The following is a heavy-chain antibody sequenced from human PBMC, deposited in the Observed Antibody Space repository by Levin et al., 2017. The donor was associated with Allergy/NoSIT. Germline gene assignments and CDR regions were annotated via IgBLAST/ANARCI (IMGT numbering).Heavy chain of an antibody. D-gene: IGHD2-15*01. V-gene: IGHV3-66*01. CDR3: ATGYCSGGSCYNLN. CDR2: IYSGGST. CDR1: GFTVSSNY. Sequence: GGSLRLSCAASGFTVSSNYMSWVRQAPGKGLEWVSVIYSGGSTYYADSVKDRFAISRDNSKNTLYLQMNSLRAEDTAVYYCATGYCSGGSCYNLNWGQGTLVTVSS. J-gene: IGHJ4*02.